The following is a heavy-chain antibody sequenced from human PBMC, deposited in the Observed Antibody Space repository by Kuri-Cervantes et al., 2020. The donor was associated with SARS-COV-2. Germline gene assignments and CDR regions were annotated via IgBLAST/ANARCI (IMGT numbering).Heavy chain of an antibody. J-gene: IGHJ4*02. CDR3: ARVNVATILARFVYFDY. V-gene: IGHV4-39*07. D-gene: IGHD5-24*01. Sequence: GSLRLSCSVSGGSVRNSSYYWGWIRQPPGKGLEWIGNIYYTGNTYPNPSLESRVTISVDTSKNQFSLKLSSVTAADTAVYYCARVNVATILARFVYFDYWGQGTLVTVSS. CDR1: GGSVRNSSYY. CDR2: IYYTGNT.